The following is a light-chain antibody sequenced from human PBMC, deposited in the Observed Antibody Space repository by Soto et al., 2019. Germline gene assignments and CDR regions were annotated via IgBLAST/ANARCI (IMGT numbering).Light chain of an antibody. Sequence: QSALTQSPSASGSPGQSVTISCIGTSSDVGGYNRVSWYQQHPGKAPKLIIYEVTDRPSGVSNRFSGSKSGNTASLTISGLQAEDEAEYYCSSYTNINTRACVFGTGTKLTVL. CDR3: SSYTNINTRACV. CDR1: SSDVGGYNR. J-gene: IGLJ1*01. V-gene: IGLV2-14*01. CDR2: EVT.